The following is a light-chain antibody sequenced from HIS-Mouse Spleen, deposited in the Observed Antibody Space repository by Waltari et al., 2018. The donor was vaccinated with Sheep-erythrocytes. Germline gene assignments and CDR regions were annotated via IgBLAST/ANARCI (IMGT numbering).Light chain of an antibody. Sequence: QSALTQPPSASGSPGQSITISCTGTSSDVGSYNLVSWYQQHPGKAPKLMIYEGSKRPSGVSMRFSGSKPGNTASLTISVLQAEDEADYYCCSYAGSSTPWVFGGGTKLTVL. CDR1: SSDVGSYNL. CDR2: EGS. CDR3: CSYAGSSTPWV. V-gene: IGLV2-23*01. J-gene: IGLJ3*02.